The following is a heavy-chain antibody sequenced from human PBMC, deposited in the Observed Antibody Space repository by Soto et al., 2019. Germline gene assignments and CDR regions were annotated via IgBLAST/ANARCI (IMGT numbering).Heavy chain of an antibody. J-gene: IGHJ5*02. Sequence: ASETLSLTCAVSGYSISSGYYWGWIRQPPGKGLEWIGSIYHSGSTYYNPSLESRVTMSVDTSKNQFSLKLTSVTAADSAVYYCARDAFCGSGTCRVGHWFDPWGPGTLVTVSS. CDR1: GYSISSGYY. D-gene: IGHD2-21*01. V-gene: IGHV4-38-2*02. CDR2: IYHSGST. CDR3: ARDAFCGSGTCRVGHWFDP.